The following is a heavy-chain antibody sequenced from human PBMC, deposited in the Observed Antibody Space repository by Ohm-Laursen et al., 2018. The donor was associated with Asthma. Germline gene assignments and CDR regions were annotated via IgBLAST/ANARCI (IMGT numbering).Heavy chain of an antibody. D-gene: IGHD3-10*01. CDR1: GFTFSSYG. V-gene: IGHV3-30*03. Sequence: SSLRLSCAASGFTFSSYGMHWVRQAPGKGLEWVAVISYDGSNKYYADSVKGRFTISRDNSKNTLYLQMNSLRAEDTAVYYCARESYLDYWGQGTLVTVSS. CDR3: ARESYLDY. CDR2: ISYDGSNK. J-gene: IGHJ4*02.